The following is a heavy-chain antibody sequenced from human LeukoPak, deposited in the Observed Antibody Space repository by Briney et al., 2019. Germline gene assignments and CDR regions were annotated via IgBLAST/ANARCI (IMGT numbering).Heavy chain of an antibody. CDR3: AREGRYYDSSGYHAPYYFDY. Sequence: SETLSLTCLVFAGVISRGRYYWSWLLQPPGKGLEGLGYIYYRGSTNYNPSLKSRVTISVDTSKNQFSLKLSSVTAADTAVYYCAREGRYYDSSGYHAPYYFDYWGQGTLVTVSS. V-gene: IGHV4-61*01. CDR1: AGVISRGRYY. D-gene: IGHD3-22*01. J-gene: IGHJ4*02. CDR2: IYYRGST.